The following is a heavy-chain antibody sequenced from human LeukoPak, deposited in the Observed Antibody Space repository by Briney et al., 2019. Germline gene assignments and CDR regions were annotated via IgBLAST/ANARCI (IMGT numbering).Heavy chain of an antibody. V-gene: IGHV4-59*12. CDR1: GASISSSY. CDR2: IYYSGST. CDR3: AREPRTVAATNWFDP. D-gene: IGHD6-19*01. Sequence: PSETLSLTCTVSGASISSSYWSWIRQPPGKGLEWIGYIYYSGSTNYNPSLKSRVTISVDTSKNQLSLKLSSVTAADTAVYYCAREPRTVAATNWFDPWGQGTLVTVSS. J-gene: IGHJ5*02.